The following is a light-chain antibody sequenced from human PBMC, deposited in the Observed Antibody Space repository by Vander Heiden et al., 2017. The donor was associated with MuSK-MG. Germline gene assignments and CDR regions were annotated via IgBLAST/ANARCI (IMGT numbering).Light chain of an antibody. CDR3: QQYNSDDPKGGT. CDR2: KAS. CDR1: QSISSW. J-gene: IGKJ1*01. V-gene: IGKV1-5*03. Sequence: DIQMTQSPSTLSASVGDRVTITCRASQSISSWLAWYQQKPGKAPKLLIYKASSLESGVPSRFSGSGSGTEFTLTISSLQPDDFATYYCQQYNSDDPKGGTFGQGTKVEIK.